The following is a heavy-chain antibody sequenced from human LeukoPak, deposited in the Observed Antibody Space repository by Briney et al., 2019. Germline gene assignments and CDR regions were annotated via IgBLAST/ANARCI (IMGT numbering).Heavy chain of an antibody. CDR3: PRGRAGYYFDY. Sequence: GGSLRVSCAASGFTFSSYSMNWVRQAPGKGLEWVSSISSSSSYMYYADSVKGRFTISKDNAKKSLYLQMNSLRAEDTAVYYCPRGRAGYYFDYWGQGTLVTVSS. CDR2: ISSSSSYM. J-gene: IGHJ4*02. D-gene: IGHD1-14*01. CDR1: GFTFSSYS. V-gene: IGHV3-21*01.